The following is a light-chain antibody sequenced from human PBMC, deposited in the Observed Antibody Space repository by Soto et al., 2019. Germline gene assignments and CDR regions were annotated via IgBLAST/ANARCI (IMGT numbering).Light chain of an antibody. V-gene: IGLV2-14*01. Sequence: QSALTQPASVSGSPGQSITISCTGTSSDVGGYNYVSWYQQHPGKAANLIIYDVSNRPSGVSNRFSGSKSGNTASLTISGLQAEDAADYYCSSYTSSSTRVFGGGTQLTVL. J-gene: IGLJ2*01. CDR2: DVS. CDR3: SSYTSSSTRV. CDR1: SSDVGGYNY.